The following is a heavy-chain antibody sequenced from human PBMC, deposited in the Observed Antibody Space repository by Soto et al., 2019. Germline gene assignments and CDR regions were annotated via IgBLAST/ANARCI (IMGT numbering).Heavy chain of an antibody. CDR3: ARGHPATTPFGY. D-gene: IGHD1-1*01. V-gene: IGHV4-34*01. CDR2: INHSGST. Sequence: RSLTCAVYGGSFSGYYWSWIRQPPGKGLEWIGEINHSGSTNYNPSLKSRVTISVDTSKNQFSLKLSSVTAADTAVYYCARGHPATTPFGYWGQGTLVTVSS. CDR1: GGSFSGYY. J-gene: IGHJ4*02.